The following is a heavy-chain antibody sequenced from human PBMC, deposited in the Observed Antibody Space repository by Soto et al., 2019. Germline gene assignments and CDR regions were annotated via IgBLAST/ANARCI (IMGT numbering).Heavy chain of an antibody. D-gene: IGHD1-1*01. Sequence: SETLSLTCTVSGGSISSGGYYWSWIRQHPGKSLEWIGYIYYSGSTYYNPSLKSRVTISVDTSKNQFSLKLSSVTAADTAVYYCARDGATTDDAFDIWGQGTMVTVSS. CDR3: ARDGATTDDAFDI. V-gene: IGHV4-31*03. J-gene: IGHJ3*02. CDR1: GGSISSGGYY. CDR2: IYYSGST.